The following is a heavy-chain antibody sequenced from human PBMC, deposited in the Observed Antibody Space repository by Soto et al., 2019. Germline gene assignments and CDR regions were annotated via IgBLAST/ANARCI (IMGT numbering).Heavy chain of an antibody. D-gene: IGHD1-26*01. CDR1: GGTFRIYA. CDR3: AHERGKFQLLHRFDY. J-gene: IGHJ4*02. CDR2: IIPLLNST. Sequence: EASVKVSCKASGGTFRIYAINWVRQAPGQGLEWMGGIIPLLNSTNYAQRFQGRVAITADESTSTAYMELNSLKSEDTAVYYCAHERGKFQLLHRFDYWGPGTLVTVSS. V-gene: IGHV1-69*13.